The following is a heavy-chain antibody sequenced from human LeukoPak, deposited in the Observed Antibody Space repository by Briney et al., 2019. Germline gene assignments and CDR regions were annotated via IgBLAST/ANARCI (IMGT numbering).Heavy chain of an antibody. CDR2: IYHSGST. CDR1: GGSISSGGYS. V-gene: IGHV4-30-2*01. CDR3: ARAVSVSRFDY. J-gene: IGHJ4*02. Sequence: PSETLSLTCAVSGGSISSGGYSWSWIRQPPGNGLEWIGYIYHSGSTYYNPSLKSRVTISVDRSKNQFSLKLSSVTAADTAVYYCARAVSVSRFDYWGQGTLVTVSS.